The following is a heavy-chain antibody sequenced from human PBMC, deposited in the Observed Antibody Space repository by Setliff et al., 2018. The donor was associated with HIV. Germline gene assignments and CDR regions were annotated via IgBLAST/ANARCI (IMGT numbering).Heavy chain of an antibody. D-gene: IGHD1-26*01. CDR2: FYTSGST. CDR3: ARDRGSGSWFDF. CDR1: GGSISSYY. V-gene: IGHV4-4*07. J-gene: IGHJ4*02. Sequence: SETLSLTCTVSGGSISSYYWSWIRQPPGKGLEWIGRFYTSGSTNYNPSLKSRVTMSVETSKNQFSLKLSSVTAADTAVYYCARDRGSGSWFDFWGQGTLVTVSS.